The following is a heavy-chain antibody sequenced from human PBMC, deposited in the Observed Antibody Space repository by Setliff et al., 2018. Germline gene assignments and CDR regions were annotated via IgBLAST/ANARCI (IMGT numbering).Heavy chain of an antibody. CDR2: VNGGNGNT. CDR3: ASDGQGNYNFWSGSYYYYGMDV. Sequence: ASVKVSCKASGYTFTSYGISWVRQAPGQGLEWMGWVNGGNGNTKYSQKFQGRITITRDTSASTAYMELRSLRSDDTAVYYCASDGQGNYNFWSGSYYYYGMDVWGQGTTVTVSS. D-gene: IGHD3-3*01. J-gene: IGHJ6*02. CDR1: GYTFTSYG. V-gene: IGHV1-18*01.